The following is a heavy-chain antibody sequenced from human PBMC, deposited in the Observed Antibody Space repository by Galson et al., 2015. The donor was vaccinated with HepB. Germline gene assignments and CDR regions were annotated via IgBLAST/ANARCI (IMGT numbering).Heavy chain of an antibody. Sequence: SVKVSCKASGYAFTTYAINWVRQAPGQGLEWMGWINTDTRNPTYAQGFRGRFAFSLNTSVTTAYLQISSLKAEDTAVYYCAKAGGYCSGKRCSMATWGQGTLVTVSS. D-gene: IGHD2-15*01. J-gene: IGHJ4*02. V-gene: IGHV7-4-1*02. CDR2: INTDTRNP. CDR3: AKAGGYCSGKRCSMAT. CDR1: GYAFTTYA.